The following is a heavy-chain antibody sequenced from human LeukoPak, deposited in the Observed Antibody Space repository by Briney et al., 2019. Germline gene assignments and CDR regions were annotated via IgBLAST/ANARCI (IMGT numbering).Heavy chain of an antibody. CDR1: GYTFTSYG. CDR3: AIIPDPYGSGSYYPDY. D-gene: IGHD3-10*01. Sequence: ASVKVSCKASGYTFTSYGISWVRQAPGQGLEWMGWISAYNGNTNYAQKFQGRVTMTRDTSISTAYMELSRLRSDDTAVYYCAIIPDPYGSGSYYPDYWGQGTLVTVSS. CDR2: ISAYNGNT. V-gene: IGHV1-18*01. J-gene: IGHJ4*02.